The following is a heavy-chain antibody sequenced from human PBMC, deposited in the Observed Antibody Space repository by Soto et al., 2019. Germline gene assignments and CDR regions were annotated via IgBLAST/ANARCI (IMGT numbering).Heavy chain of an antibody. D-gene: IGHD1-1*01. Sequence: GASVKVSCKASGYTFTSYDINWVRQATGQGLEWMGWMNPNSGNTGYAQKFQGRVTMTRNTSISTAYMELSSLRSDDTAVYYCARDWNGGFWFDPWGQGTLVTVSS. J-gene: IGHJ5*02. CDR2: MNPNSGNT. CDR3: ARDWNGGFWFDP. CDR1: GYTFTSYD. V-gene: IGHV1-8*01.